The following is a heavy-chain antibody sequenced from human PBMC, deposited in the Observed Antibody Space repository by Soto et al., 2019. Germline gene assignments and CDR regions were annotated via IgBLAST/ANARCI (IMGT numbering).Heavy chain of an antibody. V-gene: IGHV1-8*01. J-gene: IGHJ6*03. D-gene: IGHD6-19*01. CDR2: MNPNSGNT. Sequence: ASVKVSCKASGYTFTSYDINWVRQATGQGLEWMGWMNPNSGNTGYAQKFQGRVTMTRNTSISTAYMELSSLRSEDTAVYYCARGGYSSGHHIYYYMDVWGKGTTVTVSS. CDR1: GYTFTSYD. CDR3: ARGGYSSGHHIYYYMDV.